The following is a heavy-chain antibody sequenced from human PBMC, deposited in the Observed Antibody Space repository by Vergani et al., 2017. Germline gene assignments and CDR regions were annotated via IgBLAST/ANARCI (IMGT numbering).Heavy chain of an antibody. D-gene: IGHD3-3*01. V-gene: IGHV1-69*11. CDR1: GGTFSSYA. CDR3: ARSKGSLAEYLDDFWSGYLGY. J-gene: IGHJ4*02. Sequence: QVQLVQSGAEVKKPGSSVKVSCKASGGTFSSYAISWVRQAPGQGLEWMGRIIPILGTANYAQKCQGRVTITADESTSTAYMELSSLRSEDTAVYYCARSKGSLAEYLDDFWSGYLGYWGQGTLVTVSS. CDR2: IIPILGTA.